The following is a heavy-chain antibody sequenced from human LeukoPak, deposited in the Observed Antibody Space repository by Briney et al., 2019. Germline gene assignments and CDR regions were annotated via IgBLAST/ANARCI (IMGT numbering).Heavy chain of an antibody. Sequence: GGSLRLSCAASGFTFSTYEMHWVRQAPGKGLEWVSYMSSTDNTKYYANSVKGRFTVSRDNAKSSVYLQMNSLRAEDTAVYYCVRVLSAALVGYWGQGTLVTVS. CDR2: MSSTDNTK. D-gene: IGHD6-13*01. CDR3: VRVLSAALVGY. V-gene: IGHV3-48*03. J-gene: IGHJ4*02. CDR1: GFTFSTYE.